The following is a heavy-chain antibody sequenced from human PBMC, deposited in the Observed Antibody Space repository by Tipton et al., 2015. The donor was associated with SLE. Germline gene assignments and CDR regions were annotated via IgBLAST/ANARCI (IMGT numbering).Heavy chain of an antibody. CDR2: IYSDGST. J-gene: IGHJ4*02. D-gene: IGHD2-2*01. CDR3: ARAGLGVPGYFDY. V-gene: IGHV3-53*05. Sequence: SLRLSCAASGFTFSSYTMNWVRQAPGKGLEWVSVIYSDGSTYYADSVKGRFIISRDDSKNTLYLQMNSLRAEDTAVYYCARAGLGVPGYFDYWGQGTLVTVSS. CDR1: GFTFSSYT.